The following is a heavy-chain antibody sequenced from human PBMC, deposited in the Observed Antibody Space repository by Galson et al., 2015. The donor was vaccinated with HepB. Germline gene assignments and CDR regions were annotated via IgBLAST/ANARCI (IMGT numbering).Heavy chain of an antibody. D-gene: IGHD6-13*01. CDR1: GDSVSSHSAA. Sequence: CAISGDSVSSHSAAWNWIRQSPSRGLEWLGRTYYRSKWYNDYAVSVKSRITINPDTSKNQFSLQLNSVTPEDTAVYYCTQTDSAGANAFDIWGQGTMVTVSS. J-gene: IGHJ3*02. V-gene: IGHV6-1*01. CDR3: TQTDSAGANAFDI. CDR2: TYYRSKWYN.